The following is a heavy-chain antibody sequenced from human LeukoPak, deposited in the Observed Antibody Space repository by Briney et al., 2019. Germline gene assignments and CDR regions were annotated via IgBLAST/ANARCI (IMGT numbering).Heavy chain of an antibody. D-gene: IGHD3-16*01. CDR1: GFTFSDFA. Sequence: GGSLRLSCAASGFTFSDFAMHWVRQTPGKGLEWVAVISSDSNHKYYTYSVKGRFTISRDNSKNTLYLEMNSLRAEDTAVYYCAKDMIGGVPHYLDYWGQGTLVTVSS. CDR2: ISSDSNHK. CDR3: AKDMIGGVPHYLDY. J-gene: IGHJ4*02. V-gene: IGHV3-30*04.